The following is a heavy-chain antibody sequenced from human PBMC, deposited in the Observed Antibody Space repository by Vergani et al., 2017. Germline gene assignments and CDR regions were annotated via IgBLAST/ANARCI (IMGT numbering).Heavy chain of an antibody. CDR3: ARDGGPGVRFVEWPEGPFDC. CDR1: GGTFSSYT. V-gene: IGHV1-69*08. J-gene: IGHJ4*02. CDR2: IIPILGIA. D-gene: IGHD3-3*01. Sequence: QVQLVQSGAEVKKPGSSVKVSCKASGGTFSSYTISWVRQAPGQGLEWMGRIIPILGIANYAQKFQGRVTITADKSTSTAYMELSSLRSEDTAVYYCARDGGPGVRFVEWPEGPFDCWGQGTLVTVYS.